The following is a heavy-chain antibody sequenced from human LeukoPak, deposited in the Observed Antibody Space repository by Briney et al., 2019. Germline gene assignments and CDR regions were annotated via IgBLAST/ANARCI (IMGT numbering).Heavy chain of an antibody. CDR3: AREGSSGYYPLDY. J-gene: IGHJ4*02. V-gene: IGHV3-21*01. CDR1: GFTFSSYS. Sequence: KPGGSLRLSCAASGFTFSSYSMNWVRQAPGKGLEWVSSISSSSSYIYYADSVKGRFTISRDNAKNSLYLQMNSLRAEDTAVYYCAREGSSGYYPLDYWGQGTLVTVSS. D-gene: IGHD3-22*01. CDR2: ISSSSSYI.